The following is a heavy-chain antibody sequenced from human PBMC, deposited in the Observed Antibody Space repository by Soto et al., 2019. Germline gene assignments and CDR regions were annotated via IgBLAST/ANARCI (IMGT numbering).Heavy chain of an antibody. D-gene: IGHD2-15*01. CDR3: ARPAGRVDYFDY. J-gene: IGHJ4*02. Sequence: EVQLVESGGGLVQPGGSLRLSCAASGFVFSTYSMNWVRQAPGKGLEWVSYISSSSSTTYYADSVQGRFTISRDNAKNSLYLQVNSLRDEDTAVYYCARPAGRVDYFDYWGQGTLVTVSS. CDR1: GFVFSTYS. CDR2: ISSSSSTT. V-gene: IGHV3-48*02.